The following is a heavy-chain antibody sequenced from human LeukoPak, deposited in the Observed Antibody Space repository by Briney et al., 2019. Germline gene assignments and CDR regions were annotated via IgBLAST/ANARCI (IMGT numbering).Heavy chain of an antibody. CDR1: GGSINSYY. D-gene: IGHD1-26*01. CDR2: IYNSGST. J-gene: IGHJ4*02. V-gene: IGHV4-59*01. Sequence: SETLSLTCTVSGGSINSYYWSWIRQPPWKGLEWIAYIYNSGSTSYNPSLKSRVTISVDTSKNQFSLKLNSVTAADTAMYYCARLFHPALSGNYPFDYWGQGTLVTVSS. CDR3: ARLFHPALSGNYPFDY.